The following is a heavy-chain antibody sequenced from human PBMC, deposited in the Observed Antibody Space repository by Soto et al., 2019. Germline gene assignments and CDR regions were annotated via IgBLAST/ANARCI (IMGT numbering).Heavy chain of an antibody. CDR2: ISYDGSNK. CDR3: ARGGYYFDY. CDR1: GFTFSSYA. J-gene: IGHJ4*02. V-gene: IGHV3-30-3*01. D-gene: IGHD3-10*01. Sequence: GGSLRLSCAASGFTFSSYAMHWVRQAPGKGLEWVAVISYDGSNKYYADSVKGRFTISRDNSKNTLYLQMNSLRAEDTAVYYCARGGYYFDYWGQGTLVTVSS.